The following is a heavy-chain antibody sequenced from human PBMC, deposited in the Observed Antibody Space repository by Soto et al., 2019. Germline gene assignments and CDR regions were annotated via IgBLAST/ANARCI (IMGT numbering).Heavy chain of an antibody. CDR2: IIPIFGTA. Sequence: GASVKVSCKASGGTFSSYAISWVRQAPGQGLEWMGGIIPIFGTANYAQEFQGRVTITADESTSTAYMELSSLRSEDTAVYYCARAQPYGDYPPYFYGMDVWGQGTTVTVSS. D-gene: IGHD4-17*01. CDR1: GGTFSSYA. CDR3: ARAQPYGDYPPYFYGMDV. V-gene: IGHV1-69*13. J-gene: IGHJ6*02.